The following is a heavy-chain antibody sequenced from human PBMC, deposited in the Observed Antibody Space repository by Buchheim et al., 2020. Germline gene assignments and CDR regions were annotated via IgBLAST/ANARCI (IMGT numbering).Heavy chain of an antibody. CDR3: ARSGGVIASKGEDYFDY. Sequence: QVQLVQSGAEVKKPGSSVKVSCKASGGTFGSYAISWVRQAPGQGLEWMGRIIPILGIANYAQKFQGRVTITADKSTSTAYMELSSLRSEDTAVYYCARSGGVIASKGEDYFDYWGQGTL. CDR1: GGTFGSYA. D-gene: IGHD3-16*02. V-gene: IGHV1-69*04. CDR2: IIPILGIA. J-gene: IGHJ4*02.